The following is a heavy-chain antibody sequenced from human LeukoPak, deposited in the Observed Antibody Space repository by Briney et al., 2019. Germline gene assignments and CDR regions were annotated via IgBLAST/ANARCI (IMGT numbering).Heavy chain of an antibody. CDR2: IYYSGST. J-gene: IGHJ6*02. CDR3: ARGTCISSSCYGGDYGMDV. V-gene: IGHV4-39*01. CDR1: GGSISSSSYY. Sequence: PSETLSLTCTVSGGSISSSSYYWGWIRQPPGKGLEWIGSIYYSGSTYYNPSLKSRVTISVDTSKNQFSLKLTSVTAADTAVYYCARGTCISSSCYGGDYGMDVWGQGTPVTVSS. D-gene: IGHD2-2*01.